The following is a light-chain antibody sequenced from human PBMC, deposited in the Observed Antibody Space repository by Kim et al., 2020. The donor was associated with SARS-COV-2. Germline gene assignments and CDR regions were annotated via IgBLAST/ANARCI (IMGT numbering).Light chain of an antibody. CDR1: SSNVGGYDY. V-gene: IGLV2-8*01. Sequence: GQSVTICSTGTSSNVGGYDYVSWYQHHPGKAPKLIIFEVTKRPSGVPDRFSGSKSGKTASLTVSGLQAEDEADYYCSSYGGRNNYVFGTGTKVTVL. CDR2: EVT. J-gene: IGLJ1*01. CDR3: SSYGGRNNYV.